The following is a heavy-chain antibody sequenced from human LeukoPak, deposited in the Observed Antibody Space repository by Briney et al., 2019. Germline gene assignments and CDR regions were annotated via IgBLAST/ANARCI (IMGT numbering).Heavy chain of an antibody. CDR2: IYTSGNT. J-gene: IGHJ5*02. CDR1: GGSISSGSYY. V-gene: IGHV4-61*02. Sequence: SETLSLTCTVSGGSISSGSYYWNWVRQPAGKGLEWIGRIYTSGNTNYNPSLKSRVTISVDTSKNQFSLKLSSVTAADTAVYYCARGGYYGLGNDFRFDPWGQGTLVTVSS. CDR3: ARGGYYGLGNDFRFDP. D-gene: IGHD3-10*01.